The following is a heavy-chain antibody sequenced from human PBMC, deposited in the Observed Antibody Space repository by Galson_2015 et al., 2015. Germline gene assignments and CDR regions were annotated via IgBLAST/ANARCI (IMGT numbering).Heavy chain of an antibody. V-gene: IGHV5-10-1*01. D-gene: IGHD5-12*01. J-gene: IGHJ4*02. CDR2: IDPRDSYT. CDR3: ARGGYDYNY. Sequence: GKGLEWMGWIDPRDSYTNYSPSFQGHVTISADKSITTAYLQWSSLKASDIAMYYCARGGYDYNYWGQGTLVSVSS.